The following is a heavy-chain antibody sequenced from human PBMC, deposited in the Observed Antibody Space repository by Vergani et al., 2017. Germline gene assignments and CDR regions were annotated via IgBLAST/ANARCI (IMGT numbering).Heavy chain of an antibody. J-gene: IGHJ4*02. D-gene: IGHD2-15*01. CDR1: GFTFDDYA. CDR2: ISWNSGSI. CDR3: AKELESAAYDY. Sequence: EVQLVESGGGLVQPGRSLRLSCAASGFTFDDYAMHWVRQAPGKGLEWVSGISWNSGSIGYADSVKGRFTISRDNAKNSLYLQLNSLTIDDTALYFCAKELESAAYDYWGQGTLVTVSS. V-gene: IGHV3-9*01.